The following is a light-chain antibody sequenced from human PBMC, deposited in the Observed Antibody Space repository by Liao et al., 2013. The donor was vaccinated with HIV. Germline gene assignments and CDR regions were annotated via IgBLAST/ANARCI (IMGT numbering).Light chain of an antibody. V-gene: IGLV3-1*01. CDR1: KLGDKS. CDR3: QAWDRNTAI. J-gene: IGLJ2*01. Sequence: SYELTQTPSVSVSPGQTASITCSGDKLGDKSTSWYQQKPGHSPVLVIYQDTKRPSGIPERFSGSNSGNTATLTISGTQPMDEADYYCQAWDRNTAIFGGGTKLTVL. CDR2: QDT.